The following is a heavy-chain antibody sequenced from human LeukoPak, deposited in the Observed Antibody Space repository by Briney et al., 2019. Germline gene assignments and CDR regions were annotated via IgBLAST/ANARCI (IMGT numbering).Heavy chain of an antibody. Sequence: GGSLRLSCAASGFTFSSYGMHWVRQAPGKGLEWVAVIWHNGNKKYYADSVKGRFTISRDNSKNTLYLQMNSLRVEDTAVYYWAREGGGDSSGYYRGAFDIWGQGTMVTVSS. D-gene: IGHD3-22*01. CDR2: IWHNGNKK. J-gene: IGHJ3*02. CDR3: AREGGGDSSGYYRGAFDI. CDR1: GFTFSSYG. V-gene: IGHV3-33*01.